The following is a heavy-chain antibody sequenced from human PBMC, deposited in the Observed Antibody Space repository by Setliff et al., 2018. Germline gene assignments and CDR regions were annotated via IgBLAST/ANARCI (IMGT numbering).Heavy chain of an antibody. Sequence: SETLSLTCIVSGGSVGSGSYYWSWIRQPAGKGLEWIGLIQSTGNTNYNPSLQSRVTISVDTSTNQFSLRLTSLTAADTAVYFCARDNTILGATDHWGQGTLVTVSS. CDR1: GGSVGSGSYY. V-gene: IGHV4-61*02. CDR3: ARDNTILGATDH. J-gene: IGHJ5*02. D-gene: IGHD1-26*01. CDR2: IQSTGNT.